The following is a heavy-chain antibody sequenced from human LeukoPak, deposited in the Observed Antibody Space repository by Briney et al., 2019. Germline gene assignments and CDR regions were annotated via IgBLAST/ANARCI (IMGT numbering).Heavy chain of an antibody. CDR2: IYYSGST. CDR1: GGSISSYY. Sequence: SETLSLTCTVSGGSISSYYWSWIRQPPGKGLEWIGYIYYSGSTNYNPSLKSRVTISVDTSKNHFSLKLSSVTAADTAVYYCASFYCTNGVCQIGDGAFDIWGQGTMVTVSS. D-gene: IGHD2-8*01. V-gene: IGHV4-59*01. CDR3: ASFYCTNGVCQIGDGAFDI. J-gene: IGHJ3*02.